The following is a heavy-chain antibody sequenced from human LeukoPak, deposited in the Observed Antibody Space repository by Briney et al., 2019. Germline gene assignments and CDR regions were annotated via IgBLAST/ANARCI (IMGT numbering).Heavy chain of an antibody. D-gene: IGHD2-2*01. CDR3: ARDCSDPGPNYCRSLMGSNWFDP. J-gene: IGHJ5*02. CDR2: IIPIFGTA. CDR1: GGTFSSYA. V-gene: IGHV1-69*13. Sequence: ASVKVSCKASGGTFSSYAISWVRQAPGQGLEWMGGIIPIFGTANYAQKFQGRVTITADESTSTAYMELSSLRSEDTAVYYGARDCSDPGPNYCRSLMGSNWFDPWGQGTLVTVSS.